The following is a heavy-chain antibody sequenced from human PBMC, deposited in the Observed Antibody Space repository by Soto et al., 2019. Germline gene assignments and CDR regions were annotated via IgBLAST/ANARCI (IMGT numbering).Heavy chain of an antibody. Sequence: VQLVESGGGSVQPEGSLRLSCAAIGFTFSGYELNWVRQAPGKGLEWIAYINTSGGTIYYADSVKGRFGITRDNAKNSLFLQMNRLRGEDTAIYYCARSDGHFNRHAMDVWGQGTTVIVSS. J-gene: IGHJ6*02. CDR3: ARSDGHFNRHAMDV. CDR1: GFTFSGYE. V-gene: IGHV3-48*03. CDR2: INTSGGTI.